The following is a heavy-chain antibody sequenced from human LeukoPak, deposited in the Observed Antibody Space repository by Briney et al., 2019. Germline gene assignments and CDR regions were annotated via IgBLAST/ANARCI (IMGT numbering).Heavy chain of an antibody. J-gene: IGHJ4*02. CDR2: IRYDGSNK. D-gene: IGHD3-10*01. CDR3: AKDYYGSGTGFDY. Sequence: GGSLRLSCAASGFTFSSYGMHWVRQAPGKGLEWVAFIRYDGSNKYYTDSVKGRFTISRDNSKNTLYLQMNSLRAEDTAVYYCAKDYYGSGTGFDYWGQGTLVTVSS. CDR1: GFTFSSYG. V-gene: IGHV3-30*02.